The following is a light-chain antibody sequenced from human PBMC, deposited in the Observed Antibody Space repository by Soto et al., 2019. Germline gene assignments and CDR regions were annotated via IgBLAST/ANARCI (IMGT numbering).Light chain of an antibody. CDR1: SSNIGAGYD. CDR3: QSYDSSLSGSNWV. Sequence: QSVLTQPPSVSGAPGQRVTISCTRSSSNIGAGYDVHWYQQLPGTAPKLLIYGNSNRPSGVPDRFSGSKSGTSASLAITGLQAEDEADYYCQSYDSSLSGSNWVFGGGTKLTVL. V-gene: IGLV1-40*01. J-gene: IGLJ3*02. CDR2: GNS.